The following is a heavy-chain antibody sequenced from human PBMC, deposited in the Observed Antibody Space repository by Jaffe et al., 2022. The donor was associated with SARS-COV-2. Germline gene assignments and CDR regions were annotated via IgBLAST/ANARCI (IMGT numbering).Heavy chain of an antibody. J-gene: IGHJ6*02. V-gene: IGHV3-21*01. D-gene: IGHD2-2*01. CDR3: ARDGYIVVVPAVNYYYGMDV. CDR2: ISSSSSYI. Sequence: EVQLVESGGGLVKPGGSLRLSCAASGFTFSSYSMNWVRQAPGKGLEWVSSISSSSSYIYYADSVKGRFTISRDNAKNSLYLQMNSLRAEDTAVYYCARDGYIVVVPAVNYYYGMDVWGQGTTVTVSS. CDR1: GFTFSSYS.